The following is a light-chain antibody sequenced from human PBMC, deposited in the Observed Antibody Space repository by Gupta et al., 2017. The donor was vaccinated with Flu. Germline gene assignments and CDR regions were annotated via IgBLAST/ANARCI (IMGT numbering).Light chain of an antibody. Sequence: DTVLTQSPEFQAVTPKETVIITCRASEGIGSNLHCFQQRPHQSPRLLIKYASEYGTGVPSSFSGSRSGTDYTLTNHGLEAEDAATYYCQHTNSLPVTFGQGTKLE. CDR1: EGIGSN. CDR2: YAS. V-gene: IGKV6-21*01. CDR3: QHTNSLPVT. J-gene: IGKJ2*01.